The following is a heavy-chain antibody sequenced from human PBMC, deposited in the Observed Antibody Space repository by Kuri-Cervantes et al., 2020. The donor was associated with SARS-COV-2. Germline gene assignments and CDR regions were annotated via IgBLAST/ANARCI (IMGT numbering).Heavy chain of an antibody. J-gene: IGHJ5*02. CDR1: GYTLTELS. CDR3: ATSLRGIAARRGGNWFDP. Sequence: ASVKVSCKVSGYTLTELSMHWVRQAPGKGLEWMGGFDPEDGETIYAQKFQGRVTMTEDTSTDTAYMELSSLRSADTAVYYCATSLRGIAARRGGNWFDPWGQGTLVTVSS. D-gene: IGHD6-6*01. CDR2: FDPEDGET. V-gene: IGHV1-24*01.